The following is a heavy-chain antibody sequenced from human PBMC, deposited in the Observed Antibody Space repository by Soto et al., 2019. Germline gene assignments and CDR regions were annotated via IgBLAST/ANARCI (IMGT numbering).Heavy chain of an antibody. Sequence: GASVKVSCKASGGTFSSYAISWVRQAPGQGLEWMGGIIPIFGTANYAQKFQGRVTITADESTSTAYMELSSLRSEDTAVYYCARDPTPDYGAYTDYWGQGTLVTVSS. CDR2: IIPIFGTA. J-gene: IGHJ4*02. V-gene: IGHV1-69*13. CDR1: GGTFSSYA. D-gene: IGHD4-17*01. CDR3: ARDPTPDYGAYTDY.